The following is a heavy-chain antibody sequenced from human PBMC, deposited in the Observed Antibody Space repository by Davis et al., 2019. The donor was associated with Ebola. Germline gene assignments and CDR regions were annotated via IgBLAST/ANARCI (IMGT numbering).Heavy chain of an antibody. J-gene: IGHJ4*02. D-gene: IGHD3-3*01. CDR3: ARDFYDFWSGYYHYYFDY. Sequence: GESLKISCAASGFTFSSYSMNWVRRAPGKGLEWVSSISSSSSYIYYADSVKGRFTISRDNAKNSLYLQMNSLRAEDTAVYYCARDFYDFWSGYYHYYFDYWGQGTLVTVSS. CDR2: ISSSSSYI. CDR1: GFTFSSYS. V-gene: IGHV3-21*01.